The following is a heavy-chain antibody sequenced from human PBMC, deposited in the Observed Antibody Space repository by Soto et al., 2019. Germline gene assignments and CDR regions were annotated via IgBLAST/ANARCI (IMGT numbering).Heavy chain of an antibody. CDR2: ITPIFGTS. CDR3: ASPKSDSSAYYYWYLGL. CDR1: ADPFSNYA. Sequence: GASVNGYLKASADPFSNYAISLVRQAPGHGLEWMGGITPIFGTSNYAQKFQGRVTITADTSANTVYLELSSLRSEDTAVYYCASPKSDSSAYYYWYLGLWGRGTLVTVSS. D-gene: IGHD3-22*01. J-gene: IGHJ2*01. V-gene: IGHV1-69*06.